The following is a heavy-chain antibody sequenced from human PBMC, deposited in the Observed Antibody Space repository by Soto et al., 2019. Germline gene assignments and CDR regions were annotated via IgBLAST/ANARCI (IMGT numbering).Heavy chain of an antibody. V-gene: IGHV3-33*01. CDR2: IWYDGSNK. D-gene: IGHD4-17*01. Sequence: QVQLVESGGGVVQPGRSLRLSCAASGFTFSSYGMHWVRQAPGKGLEWVAVIWYDGSNKYYADSVKGRFTISRDNSKNTRYLQMNSLRAEDTAVYYCAREGVTIDYWGQGTLVTVSS. J-gene: IGHJ4*02. CDR3: AREGVTIDY. CDR1: GFTFSSYG.